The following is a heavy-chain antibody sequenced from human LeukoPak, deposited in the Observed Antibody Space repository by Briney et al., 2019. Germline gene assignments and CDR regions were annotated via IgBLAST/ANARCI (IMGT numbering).Heavy chain of an antibody. Sequence: PGGSLRLSCAASGFTFSDYFINWVRQAPGKGLEWVSSISGDTGHIYYADSVKGRFTISTDNAKNSLYLQTNSLRADDTAVYYCARVVFSGMDVSGPGATVTVSS. V-gene: IGHV3-21*01. D-gene: IGHD3-16*01. CDR3: ARVVFSGMDV. J-gene: IGHJ6*01. CDR1: GFTFSDYF. CDR2: ISGDTGHI.